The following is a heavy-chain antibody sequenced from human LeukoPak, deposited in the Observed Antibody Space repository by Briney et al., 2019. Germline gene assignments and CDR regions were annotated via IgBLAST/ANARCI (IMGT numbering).Heavy chain of an antibody. D-gene: IGHD3-10*01. J-gene: IGHJ4*02. CDR1: GYSFTSYW. V-gene: IGHV5-51*01. Sequence: GESLKISCKGSGYSFTSYWIAWVRQMPGKGLEWMGIIYPGDSNTRYSPSFQGQVTISADKSINTAYLQWSSLKASDTAMYYCARLFHIYTSGSYLPSHFDYWGQGALVTVSS. CDR3: ARLFHIYTSGSYLPSHFDY. CDR2: IYPGDSNT.